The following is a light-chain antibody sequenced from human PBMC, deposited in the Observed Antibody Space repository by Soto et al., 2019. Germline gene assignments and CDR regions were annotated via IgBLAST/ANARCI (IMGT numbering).Light chain of an antibody. CDR3: QQYGSF. CDR2: GAS. CDR1: QSVSSSY. V-gene: IGKV3-20*01. Sequence: IVLTQSPGTLSLSPGERATLSCRASQSVSSSYLAWYQQKPGQAPRLLIYGASSRATGIPDRFSGSGSGTDFTLTISRLEPEDFAVYYCQQYGSFFGPGTKVDIK. J-gene: IGKJ3*01.